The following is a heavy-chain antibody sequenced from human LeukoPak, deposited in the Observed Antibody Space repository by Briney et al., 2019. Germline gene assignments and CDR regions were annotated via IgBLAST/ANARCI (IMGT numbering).Heavy chain of an antibody. V-gene: IGHV3-33*06. CDR1: GFTFSSYG. D-gene: IGHD3-22*01. CDR3: AKDRGVYDSSGYYPSFTEYFQH. CDR2: IWYDGSNK. J-gene: IGHJ1*01. Sequence: GGSLRLSCAASGFTFSSYGMHWVRQAPGKGLEWVAVIWYDGSNKYYADSVQGRFTISRDNSKNTLYLQMNSLRAEDTAVYYCAKDRGVYDSSGYYPSFTEYFQHWGQGTLVTVSS.